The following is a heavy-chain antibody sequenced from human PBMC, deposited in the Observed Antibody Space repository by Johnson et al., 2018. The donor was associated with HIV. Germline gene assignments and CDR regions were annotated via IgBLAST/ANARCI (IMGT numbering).Heavy chain of an antibody. Sequence: VQLVESGGGVVQPGRSLRLSCAASGFTFDDYAMHWVRQAPGKGLEWVSGISWNSGSIGYADSVKGRFTISRDNSKNTLYLQMNSLRAEDTAVYYCAKEVGGLVNNAFDIWGQGTMVTVSS. CDR2: ISWNSGSI. D-gene: IGHD3-9*01. V-gene: IGHV3-9*01. CDR3: AKEVGGLVNNAFDI. J-gene: IGHJ3*02. CDR1: GFTFDDYA.